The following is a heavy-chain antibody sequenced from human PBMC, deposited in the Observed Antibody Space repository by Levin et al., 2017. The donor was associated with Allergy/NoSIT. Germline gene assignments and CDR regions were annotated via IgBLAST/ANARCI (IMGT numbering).Heavy chain of an antibody. V-gene: IGHV1-18*01. CDR3: ARRNYDYVWGSYRDY. CDR1: GYTFTSYG. Sequence: ASVKVSCKASGYTFTSYGISWVRQAPGQGLEWMGWISAYNGNTNYAQKLQGRVTMTTDTSTSTAYMELRSLRSDDTAVYYCARRNYDYVWGSYRDYWGQGTLVTVSS. J-gene: IGHJ4*02. CDR2: ISAYNGNT. D-gene: IGHD3-16*02.